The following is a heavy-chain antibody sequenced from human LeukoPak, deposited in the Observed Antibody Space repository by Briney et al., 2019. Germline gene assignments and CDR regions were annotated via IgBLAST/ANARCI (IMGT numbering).Heavy chain of an antibody. CDR3: ATGDNSGYDY. J-gene: IGHJ4*02. V-gene: IGHV3-30*03. CDR1: GFTFSNYD. D-gene: IGHD3-22*01. Sequence: GVSLRLSCAASGFTFSNYDMHWVRQAPGKGLEWVALISYGGSNEYYGGSVKGRFTISRDNSKNTLYLQMNSLSAEDTAVYYCATGDNSGYDYWGQGTLVTVSS. CDR2: ISYGGSNE.